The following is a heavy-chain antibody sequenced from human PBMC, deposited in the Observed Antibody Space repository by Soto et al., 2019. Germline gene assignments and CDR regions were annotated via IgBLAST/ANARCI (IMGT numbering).Heavy chain of an antibody. V-gene: IGHV4-39*01. CDR2: IYYSGST. J-gene: IGHJ4*02. D-gene: IGHD6-13*01. Sequence: PSETLSLTCTVSGGSISSTSSHWGWIRQPPGKGLEWIGSIYYSGSTHCNPSLKSRVTISVDTSKNQFSLKLSSVTAADTAVYYCARQVPLPPGIASAGVCDDWGQGTLVTVSS. CDR1: GGSISSTSSH. CDR3: ARQVPLPPGIASAGVCDD.